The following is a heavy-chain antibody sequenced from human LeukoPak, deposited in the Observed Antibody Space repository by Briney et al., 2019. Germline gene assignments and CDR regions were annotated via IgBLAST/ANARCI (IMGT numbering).Heavy chain of an antibody. CDR1: GFTFTNFA. Sequence: GRSLRLSCAASGFTFTNFAVHWVRQAPGKGLEWVAFIRYDGSNKYYADSVKGRFTISRDNSKNTLYLQMNSLRAEDTAVYYCAKAAMVRGVTYYYYYMDVWGKGTTVTISS. V-gene: IGHV3-30*02. D-gene: IGHD3-10*01. CDR3: AKAAMVRGVTYYYYYMDV. CDR2: IRYDGSNK. J-gene: IGHJ6*03.